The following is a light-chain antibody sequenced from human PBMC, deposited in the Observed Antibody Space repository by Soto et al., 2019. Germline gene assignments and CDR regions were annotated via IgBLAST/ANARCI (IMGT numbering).Light chain of an antibody. J-gene: IGKJ1*01. V-gene: IGKV3-15*01. CDR2: GAS. CDR3: KHYNDWRWT. Sequence: EIVMTQSPATLSVSPGEGATLSCRASQSISSKLAWYQQKRGQAPRLLIYGASTRATGVPARFSGSGSGTEFTLTISSLQPEDLAVYYCKHYNDWRWTFGQGTKVEIK. CDR1: QSISSK.